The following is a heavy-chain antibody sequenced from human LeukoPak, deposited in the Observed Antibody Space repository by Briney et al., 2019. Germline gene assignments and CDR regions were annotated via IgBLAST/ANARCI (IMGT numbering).Heavy chain of an antibody. CDR2: ISWNSGSI. D-gene: IGHD5-24*01. J-gene: IGHJ4*02. Sequence: GGSLRLFCAASGFTFDDYAMHWVRQAPGKGLEWVSGISWNSGSIGYADSVKGRFTISRDNAKNSLYLQMNSLRAEDTALYYCAKVGMATISLTYYFDYWGQGTLVTVSS. V-gene: IGHV3-9*01. CDR1: GFTFDDYA. CDR3: AKVGMATISLTYYFDY.